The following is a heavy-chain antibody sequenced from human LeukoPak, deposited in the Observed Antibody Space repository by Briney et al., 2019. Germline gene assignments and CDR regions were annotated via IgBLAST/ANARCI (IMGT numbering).Heavy chain of an antibody. CDR3: AGDVRSPGRVFDI. CDR2: IHDSGGT. J-gene: IGHJ3*02. V-gene: IGHV4-59*12. CDR1: GVSISSYY. Sequence: PSETLSLTCTVSGVSISSYYLSWVRQPPGKGLVWIGYIHDSGGTNYNAALASGGIISLDTSKKQFALKLSSVTAADTAAYYCAGDVRSPGRVFDIWGQGTMATVSS.